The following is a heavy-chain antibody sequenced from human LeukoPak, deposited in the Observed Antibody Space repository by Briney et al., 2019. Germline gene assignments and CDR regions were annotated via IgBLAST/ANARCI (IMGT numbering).Heavy chain of an antibody. CDR3: ARDTAPDYGGNSGPYFDY. J-gene: IGHJ4*02. CDR1: GPTFTSYA. D-gene: IGHD4-23*01. Sequence: SSVNVSCKPAGPTFTSYAISWVRQAPRQQRECMGRIIPIFGIANYAQKFQGRVTITADKSTSTAYMELSSLRSEDTAVYYCARDTAPDYGGNSGPYFDYWGQGTLVTVSS. CDR2: IIPIFGIA. V-gene: IGHV1-69*04.